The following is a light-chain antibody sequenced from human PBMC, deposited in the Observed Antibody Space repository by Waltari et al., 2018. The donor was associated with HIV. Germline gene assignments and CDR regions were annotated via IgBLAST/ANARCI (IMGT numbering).Light chain of an antibody. V-gene: IGLV3-1*01. Sequence: SYELTQPPSVSVSPGQTASITCSGDNLGDKYACWCQQKPGQSPVLVIEHGSKRPSGIPERFSGSNSESTATLTISGTQAMDEADYYCQAWDSSTAWVVGGGTKLTVL. CDR3: QAWDSSTAWV. J-gene: IGLJ3*02. CDR1: NLGDKY. CDR2: HGS.